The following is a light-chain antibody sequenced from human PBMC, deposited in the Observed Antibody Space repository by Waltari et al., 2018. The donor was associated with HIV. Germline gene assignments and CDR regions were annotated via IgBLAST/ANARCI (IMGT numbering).Light chain of an antibody. CDR3: AACGDSLSNVV. Sequence: QSVLTQPPSASGTPGQRVTISCSGSSSNIGANYVYWYQQLPGTAPKLLIYRNNRRPSGVPDRFSGSKSGTSASLAISGLRSEDEANYYCAACGDSLSNVVFGGGTKLTVL. CDR1: SSNIGANY. CDR2: RNN. J-gene: IGLJ2*01. V-gene: IGLV1-47*01.